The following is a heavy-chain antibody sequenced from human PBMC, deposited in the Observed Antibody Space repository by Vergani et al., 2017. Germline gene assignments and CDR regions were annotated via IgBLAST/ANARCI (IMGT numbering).Heavy chain of an antibody. V-gene: IGHV3-20*04. CDR2: INWNGGST. D-gene: IGHD2-8*01. CDR1: GFTFDDYA. J-gene: IGHJ4*02. Sequence: EVQLVESGGGVVRPGGSLRLSCAASGFTFDDYAMSWVRHAPGKGLEWVSVINWNGGSTGYADSVKGRFTISRDNAKNSLYLQMNSLRAEDTALYYCARDIPSYCTNGVCYAGDYWGQGTLVTVSS. CDR3: ARDIPSYCTNGVCYAGDY.